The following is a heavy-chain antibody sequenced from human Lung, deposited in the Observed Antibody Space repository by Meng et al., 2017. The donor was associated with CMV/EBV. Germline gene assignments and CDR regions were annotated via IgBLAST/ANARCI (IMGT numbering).Heavy chain of an antibody. D-gene: IGHD5-18*01. J-gene: IGHJ4*02. V-gene: IGHV3-11*01. CDR3: ARVRKAMAYYFDY. CDR1: GFTFSDYY. Sequence: GGSLRLXCAASGFTFSDYYMSWIRQAPGKGLEWVSYISSSGSTIYYADSVKGRFIISRDNAKNSLYLQMNSLRAEDTAVYYCARVRKAMAYYFDYWGQGTLVTVSS. CDR2: ISSSGSTI.